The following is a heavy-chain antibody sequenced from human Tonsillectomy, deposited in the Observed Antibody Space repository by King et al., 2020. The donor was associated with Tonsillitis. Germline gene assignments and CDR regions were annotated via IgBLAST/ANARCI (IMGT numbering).Heavy chain of an antibody. Sequence: EVQLVESGGGLVQPGGSLRLSCAASGFTFSSYYMSWVRQAPGKGLEWVANIKQDGSEKYYVDSVKGRFTISRDNAKNSLYLHMNSLRAEDTAVYYCARDGPWYSRRYMDVWGKGTTVTVSS. D-gene: IGHD6-13*01. J-gene: IGHJ6*03. V-gene: IGHV3-7*03. CDR1: GFTFSSYY. CDR2: IKQDGSEK. CDR3: ARDGPWYSRRYMDV.